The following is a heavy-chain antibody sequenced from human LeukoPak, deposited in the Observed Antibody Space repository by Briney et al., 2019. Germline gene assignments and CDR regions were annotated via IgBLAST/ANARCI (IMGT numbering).Heavy chain of an antibody. J-gene: IGHJ4*02. V-gene: IGHV3-21*01. CDR3: ARSEGIISSSWWYYFDY. CDR2: ISSSSSYI. CDR1: GFAFSSYS. Sequence: GGSLRLSCAASGFAFSSYSMNWVRQAPGKGLEWVSSISSSSSYIYYADSEKGRFTISRDNAKNSLYLQMNSLRAEDTAVYYCARSEGIISSSWWYYFDYWGQGTLVTVSS. D-gene: IGHD6-13*01.